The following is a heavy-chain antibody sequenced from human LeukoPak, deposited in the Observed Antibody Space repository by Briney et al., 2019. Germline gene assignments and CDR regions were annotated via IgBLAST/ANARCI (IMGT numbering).Heavy chain of an antibody. CDR3: ARDNWVDC. J-gene: IGHJ5*01. Sequence: GRSLRLSCAASGLTFSKYSMTWVRQAPGKGLEWVSFIDTSSTTMYYTDSVKGRFTISRDNAKNSLYLQMNGLKVEDTAIYYCARDNWVDCWGQGTLVTVSS. CDR1: GLTFSKYS. CDR2: IDTSSTTM. V-gene: IGHV3-48*04.